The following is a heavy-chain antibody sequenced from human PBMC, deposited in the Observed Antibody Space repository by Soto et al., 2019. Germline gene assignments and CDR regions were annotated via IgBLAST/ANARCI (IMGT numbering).Heavy chain of an antibody. J-gene: IGHJ6*02. V-gene: IGHV3-23*01. CDR2: VSGSGGTT. Sequence: EVQLLESGGGLVQPGGSLRLSCVASGFTFSTYAMSWVRQAPREGLEWVSVVSGSGGTTYYADSVKGRFTISRDNSKNTLYLPMNSLRAEDSATYYCARYCSPTSCTIRYGMDVWGQGTTVTVSS. D-gene: IGHD2-2*01. CDR1: GFTFSTYA. CDR3: ARYCSPTSCTIRYGMDV.